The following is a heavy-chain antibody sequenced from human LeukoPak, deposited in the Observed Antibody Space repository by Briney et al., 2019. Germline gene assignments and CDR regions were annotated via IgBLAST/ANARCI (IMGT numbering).Heavy chain of an antibody. CDR1: GFTFSTYA. Sequence: GGSLRLSCAASGFTFSTYAMHWVRQAPGKGLEYVSAISNHGGSTYYANSVKGRFIISRDNSKNTLYLQMGSLRAEDMAMYYCARESATSGWLFDYWGQGTLVTVSS. CDR2: ISNHGGST. D-gene: IGHD6-19*01. J-gene: IGHJ4*02. V-gene: IGHV3-64*01. CDR3: ARESATSGWLFDY.